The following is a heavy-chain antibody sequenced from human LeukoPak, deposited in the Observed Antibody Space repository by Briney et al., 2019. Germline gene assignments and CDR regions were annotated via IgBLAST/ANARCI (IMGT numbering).Heavy chain of an antibody. Sequence: PGGSLRLSCAASGFAFGDNWMHWVRQAPGKGLVWVSRMNSDGRSTYYADSVKGRFTISRDNAKNTLYLQMNSLRAEDTAVYYYARDPGGSYLYYFDYWGQGTLVTVSS. V-gene: IGHV3-74*01. J-gene: IGHJ4*02. CDR3: ARDPGGSYLYYFDY. D-gene: IGHD1-26*01. CDR2: MNSDGRST. CDR1: GFAFGDNW.